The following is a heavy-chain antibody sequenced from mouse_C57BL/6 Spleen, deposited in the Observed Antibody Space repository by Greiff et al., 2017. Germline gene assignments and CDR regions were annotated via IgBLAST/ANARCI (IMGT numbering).Heavy chain of an antibody. J-gene: IGHJ4*01. Sequence: EVQLQESGGGLVKPGGSLKLSCAASGFTFSSYAMSWVRQTPEQRLEWVATISDGGSYTYYPDNVKGRFTLTRDNAKNNLYMQMSQLKSEDTAIYYGAGEDYSSGLYAMDDWGQGTSVTVSS. D-gene: IGHD1-1*01. CDR3: AGEDYSSGLYAMDD. CDR1: GFTFSSYA. V-gene: IGHV5-4*01. CDR2: ISDGGSYT.